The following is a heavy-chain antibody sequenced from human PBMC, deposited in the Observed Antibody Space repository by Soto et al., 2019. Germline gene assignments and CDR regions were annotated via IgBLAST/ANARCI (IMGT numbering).Heavy chain of an antibody. CDR3: AKVPDPGGTYFPQWF. J-gene: IGHJ4*02. V-gene: IGHV3-23*01. CDR1: GFTFSSYA. D-gene: IGHD2-8*02. CDR2: ISGSGGST. Sequence: GGSLRLSCAASGFTFSSYAMSWVRQAPGKGLEWVSAISGSGGSTYYADSVRGRFTISRDNSKNTLYLQMNSLRAEATAVYYCAKVPDPGGTYFPQWFWSQGAVVTV.